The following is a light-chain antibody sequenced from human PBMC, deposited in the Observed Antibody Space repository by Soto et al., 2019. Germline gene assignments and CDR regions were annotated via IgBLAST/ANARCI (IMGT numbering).Light chain of an antibody. CDR2: EVS. CDR1: SSDVGGYNY. CDR3: SSYAGSNTVV. Sequence: QSVLTQPPSASGSPGQSVTISCTGTSSDVGGYNYVSWYQQHPGKAPKLMIYEVSKRPSGVPDRFSGSKSGNTASLTVSGLQAEDEADYYCSSYAGSNTVVFVGGTKVTVL. V-gene: IGLV2-8*01. J-gene: IGLJ2*01.